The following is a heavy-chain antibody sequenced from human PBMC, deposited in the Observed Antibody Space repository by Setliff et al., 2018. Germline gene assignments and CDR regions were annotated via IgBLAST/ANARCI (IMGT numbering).Heavy chain of an antibody. Sequence: PGGSLRLSCVASGFPFTNYAMTWVRQAPGKGLEWVAYMSNWGTSIYYADSVKGRFTISRDNAKNSLFLQMNSLRIEDTASYYCARDPNGDFVGAFDPWGQGIRVTVSS. CDR1: GFPFTNYA. CDR2: MSNWGTSI. V-gene: IGHV3-48*04. J-gene: IGHJ5*02. D-gene: IGHD4-17*01. CDR3: ARDPNGDFVGAFDP.